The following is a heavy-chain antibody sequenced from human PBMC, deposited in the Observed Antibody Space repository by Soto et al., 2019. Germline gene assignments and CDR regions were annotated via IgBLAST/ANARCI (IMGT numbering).Heavy chain of an antibody. CDR2: INPNSGGT. D-gene: IGHD2-15*01. CDR3: ARGGTLYCSGGSCYPDY. Sequence: QVQLVQSGAEVKKPGASVKVSCKASGYTFTGYYMHWVRQAPGQGLEWMGWINPNSGGTNYAQKFQGRVTMTRDTSISTAYMELSRLRSDDTAVYYCARGGTLYCSGGSCYPDYWGQGPLVTVSS. J-gene: IGHJ4*02. CDR1: GYTFTGYY. V-gene: IGHV1-2*02.